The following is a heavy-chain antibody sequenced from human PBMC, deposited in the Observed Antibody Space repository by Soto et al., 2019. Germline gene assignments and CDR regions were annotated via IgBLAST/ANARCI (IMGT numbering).Heavy chain of an antibody. CDR1: AFTLSSYG. J-gene: IGHJ3*02. CDR2: ISTSSSTI. CDR3: ARVRNAFDI. Sequence: EVQLVESGGGLVQPGGSLRLSCAASAFTLSSYGMHWVRQAPGKGLGWVSYISTSSSTIYYADSVKGRFTISRDNAKNSLYLQMNSLGDEDTAVYYCARVRNAFDIWGQGTMVIVSS. D-gene: IGHD3-10*01. V-gene: IGHV3-48*02.